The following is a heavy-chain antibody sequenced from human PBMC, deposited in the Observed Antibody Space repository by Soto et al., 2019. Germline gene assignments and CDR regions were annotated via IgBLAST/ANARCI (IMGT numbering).Heavy chain of an antibody. CDR3: SRGSTYYGFLT. CDR2: IYYIGTT. V-gene: IGHV4-30-4*01. Sequence: QVQLQESGPGLVKPSQTLSLTCTVSGDSMGSGDYYWTWIRQPPGKGLEWIGYIYYIGTTFYNPSLESRVNISIDTSKNHFSLRLTSVTAADTAVYYGSRGSTYYGFLTWGQGTLVTVSS. CDR1: GDSMGSGDYY. D-gene: IGHD3-10*01. J-gene: IGHJ5*02.